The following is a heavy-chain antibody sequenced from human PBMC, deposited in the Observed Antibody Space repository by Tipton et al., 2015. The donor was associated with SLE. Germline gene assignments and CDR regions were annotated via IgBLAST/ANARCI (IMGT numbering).Heavy chain of an antibody. CDR3: ARGGCSWSYYYMYV. D-gene: IGHD6-13*01. J-gene: IGHJ6*03. V-gene: IGHV3-72*01. Sequence: RNKANSYTTEYAASVKGRFNISRDDSQNSLYLQMNSLKTEDTAVYYCARGGCSWSYYYMYVWGNGTTVTVSS. CDR2: RNKANSYTT.